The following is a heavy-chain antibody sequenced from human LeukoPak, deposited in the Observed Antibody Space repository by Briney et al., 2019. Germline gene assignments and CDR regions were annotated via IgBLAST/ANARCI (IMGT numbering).Heavy chain of an antibody. V-gene: IGHV4-34*01. D-gene: IGHD2-21*02. CDR2: INHSGST. CDR3: ARRGLVVTAYDY. Sequence: SETLSLTCAVYGGSFSGYYWSWIRQPPGKGLECIGEINHSGSTNYNPSLKSRVTISVDTSKNQFSLKLSSVAAADTAVYYCARRGLVVTAYDYWGQGTLVTVSS. J-gene: IGHJ4*02. CDR1: GGSFSGYY.